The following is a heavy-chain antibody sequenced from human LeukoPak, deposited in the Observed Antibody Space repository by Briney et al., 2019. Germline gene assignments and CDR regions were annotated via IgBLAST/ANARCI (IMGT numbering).Heavy chain of an antibody. D-gene: IGHD3-10*01. CDR3: ARGRGIGELLEYYFDC. J-gene: IGHJ4*02. CDR1: GGSFSGYY. CDR2: INHSGST. Sequence: SETLSLTCAVYGGSFSGYYWSWIRQPPGKGLEWIGEINHSGSTNYNPSLKSRVTISVDTSKNQFSLKLSSVTAADTAVYYCARGRGIGELLEYYFDCWGQGTLVTVSS. V-gene: IGHV4-34*01.